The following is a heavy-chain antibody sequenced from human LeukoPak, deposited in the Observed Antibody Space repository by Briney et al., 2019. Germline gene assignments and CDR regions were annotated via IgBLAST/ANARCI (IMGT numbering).Heavy chain of an antibody. D-gene: IGHD1-26*01. CDR3: ARASVGATTWSFDY. J-gene: IGHJ4*02. CDR2: IKQDGSEK. Sequence: GGSLRLSCAASGFTFSSYWMSWVRQAPGKGLEWVANIKQDGSEKYYVDSVKGRFTISRDNAKNSLYLQMNSLRAEDTAAYYCARASVGATTWSFDYWGQGTLVTVSS. CDR1: GFTFSSYW. V-gene: IGHV3-7*01.